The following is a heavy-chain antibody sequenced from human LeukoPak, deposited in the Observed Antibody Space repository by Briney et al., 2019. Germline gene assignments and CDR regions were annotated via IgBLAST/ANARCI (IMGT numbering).Heavy chain of an antibody. V-gene: IGHV4-39*07. CDR2: IYYSGST. J-gene: IGHJ5*02. D-gene: IGHD3-3*01. CDR1: GGSISSSTFY. Sequence: PSETLSLTCTVSGGSISSSTFYWGWIRQPPGKGLEWIGTIYYSGSTFYNPSLKSRVTVSVDTSKNQFSLKLSSVTAADTAVYYCARWRFGFDPWGQGTLVTVSS. CDR3: ARWRFGFDP.